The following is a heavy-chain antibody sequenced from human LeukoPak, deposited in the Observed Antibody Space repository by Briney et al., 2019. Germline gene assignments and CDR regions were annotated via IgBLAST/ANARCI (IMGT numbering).Heavy chain of an antibody. D-gene: IGHD2-15*01. CDR3: AREVCSGGSCYFDY. CDR2: INSDGSST. Sequence: GGSQRLSCTASGFTFRNFWMHWVRQAPGKGLVWVSRINSDGSSTSYADSVKGRFTISRDSAKNTLYLQMNSLRAEDTAVYYCAREVCSGGSCYFDYWGQGTLATVSS. V-gene: IGHV3-74*01. J-gene: IGHJ4*02. CDR1: GFTFRNFW.